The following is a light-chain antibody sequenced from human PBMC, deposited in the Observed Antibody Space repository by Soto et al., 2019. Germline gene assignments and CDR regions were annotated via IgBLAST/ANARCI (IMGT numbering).Light chain of an antibody. V-gene: IGKV3-20*01. CDR1: QGVSGSY. CDR3: HQYGVSSGT. Sequence: EIVLTQSPGTLSLSPGERATLSCRASQGVSGSYLAWYQQKPGQAPRLLIYGASTRATSIPDRFSGSGSGTDFTLTISSLEPEDFAVYYCHQYGVSSGTFGQGTNLEIK. J-gene: IGKJ2*01. CDR2: GAS.